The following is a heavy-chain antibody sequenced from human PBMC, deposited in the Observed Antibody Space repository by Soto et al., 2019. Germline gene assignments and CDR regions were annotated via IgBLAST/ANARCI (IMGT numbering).Heavy chain of an antibody. CDR1: GYTFTSYG. CDR2: ISAYNGNT. Sequence: QVPLVQSGAEVKKPGASVKVSCKASGYTFTSYGISWVRQAPGQGLEWMGWISAYNGNTNYAQKLQGRVTMTTDTSTRTAYMELRSLRSDDTAVYYCARLHLYYYDSSGFPSAFDYWGQGTLVTVSS. V-gene: IGHV1-18*01. J-gene: IGHJ4*02. CDR3: ARLHLYYYDSSGFPSAFDY. D-gene: IGHD3-22*01.